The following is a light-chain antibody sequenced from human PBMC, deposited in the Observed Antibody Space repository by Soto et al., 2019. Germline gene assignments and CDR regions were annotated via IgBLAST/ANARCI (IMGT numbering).Light chain of an antibody. CDR1: QSISSY. CDR2: AAS. J-gene: IGKJ1*01. V-gene: IGKV1-39*01. Sequence: DLQMTQSPSSLSASVGDRVTITCRASQSISSYLNWYQQKPGKAPKLLIYAASSLQSGVPSRFSGSGSGTDFTLTISSLQPEDFATYYCQQSYSNLWTFGQGTKVEIK. CDR3: QQSYSNLWT.